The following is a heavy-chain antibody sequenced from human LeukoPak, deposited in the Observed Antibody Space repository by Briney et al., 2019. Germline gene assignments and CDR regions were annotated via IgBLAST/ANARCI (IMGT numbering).Heavy chain of an antibody. D-gene: IGHD3-10*01. CDR1: GGSFSGYY. V-gene: IGHV4-34*01. J-gene: IGHJ4*02. CDR2: MNHSGST. Sequence: PSETLSLTCAVYGGSFSGYYWSWIRQPPGKGLEWIGEMNHSGSTNYNPSLKSRATISVDTAKNQVSLKLSSVTAADTAVYYCARTRYYYNSRSYGAPYYFDYWGQGTLVTVSS. CDR3: ARTRYYYNSRSYGAPYYFDY.